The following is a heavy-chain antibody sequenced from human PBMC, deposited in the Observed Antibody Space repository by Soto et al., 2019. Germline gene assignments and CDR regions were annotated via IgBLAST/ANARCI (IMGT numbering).Heavy chain of an antibody. CDR3: ALGELWVHRFDP. Sequence: ASVKVSCKASGYTFTGYYMHWVRQAPGQGLEWMGWINPNSGGTNYAQKFQGWVTMTRDTSISTAYMELRSLRSDDTAVYYCALGELWVHRFDPWGQGTLVTVSS. D-gene: IGHD3-16*01. J-gene: IGHJ5*02. CDR1: GYTFTGYY. CDR2: INPNSGGT. V-gene: IGHV1-2*04.